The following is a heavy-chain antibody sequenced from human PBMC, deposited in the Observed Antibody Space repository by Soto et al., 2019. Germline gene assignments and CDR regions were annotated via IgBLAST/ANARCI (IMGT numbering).Heavy chain of an antibody. CDR3: ARGGQQQLVRYYYGMDV. CDR1: GGTFSSYA. Sequence: SVQVFCKASGGTFSSYAIGWVRQDPGQGLEWMGGIIPIFGTANYAQKFQGRVTITADKSTSTAYMELSSLRSEDTAVYYCARGGQQQLVRYYYGMDVWGQGTTVTVSS. J-gene: IGHJ6*02. V-gene: IGHV1-69*06. D-gene: IGHD6-13*01. CDR2: IIPIFGTA.